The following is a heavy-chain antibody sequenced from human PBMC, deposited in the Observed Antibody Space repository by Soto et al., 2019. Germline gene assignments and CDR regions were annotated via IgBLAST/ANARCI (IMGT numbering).Heavy chain of an antibody. D-gene: IGHD3-9*01. V-gene: IGHV1-18*01. J-gene: IGHJ6*02. CDR2: ISAYNGNT. Sequence: QVQLVQSGAEVKKPGASVKVSCEASGYTFTSYGISWVRQAPGQGLEWMGWISAYNGNTNYAQKLQGRVTMTTDTSTSTAYMELRSLRSDDTAVYYCARSGYYDILTGYYTYYGMDVWGQGTTVTVSS. CDR3: ARSGYYDILTGYYTYYGMDV. CDR1: GYTFTSYG.